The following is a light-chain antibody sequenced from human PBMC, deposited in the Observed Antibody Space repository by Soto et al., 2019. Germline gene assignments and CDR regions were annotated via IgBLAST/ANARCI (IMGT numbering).Light chain of an antibody. CDR2: DVS. V-gene: IGLV2-14*01. CDR1: SSDVGGYNY. CDR3: SSYTSSSTPFV. J-gene: IGLJ1*01. Sequence: QSVLTQPASVSGSPGQSITISCTGSSSDVGGYNYVSWYQQHPGKVPKLMIYDVSNRPSGISNRFSGSKSGNTASLTISGLQAEDEADYYCSSYTSSSTPFVFGTGTKFTVL.